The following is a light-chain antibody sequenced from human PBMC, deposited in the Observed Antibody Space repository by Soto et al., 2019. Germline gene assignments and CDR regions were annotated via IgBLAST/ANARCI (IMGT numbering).Light chain of an antibody. Sequence: DIQMTQSPSTLSASVGDRVTITCRASQRISNWLAWYQQKPGQAPKFLIYRASSLESGVPSRFSGSGSGTEFTLTISSLQPDDFATYYCQQYSSYPWTFGQGTKVEI. V-gene: IGKV1-5*03. CDR1: QRISNW. CDR2: RAS. J-gene: IGKJ1*01. CDR3: QQYSSYPWT.